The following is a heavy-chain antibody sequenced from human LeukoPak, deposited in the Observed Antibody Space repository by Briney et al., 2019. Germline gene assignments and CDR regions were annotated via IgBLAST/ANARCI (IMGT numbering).Heavy chain of an antibody. CDR2: IYYTGST. CDR1: GVSITNYY. CDR3: AGGGDSGGYYYPMFDY. Sequence: PSGTLSLTCTVSGVSITNYYWSWIRQPPGKGLEWIGYIYYTGSTNYNLSLRSRVTISVDTSKNQFSLKLRSVTAADTAVYFCAGGGDSGGYYYPMFDYWGQGTLVTVSS. J-gene: IGHJ4*02. V-gene: IGHV4-59*01. D-gene: IGHD3-22*01.